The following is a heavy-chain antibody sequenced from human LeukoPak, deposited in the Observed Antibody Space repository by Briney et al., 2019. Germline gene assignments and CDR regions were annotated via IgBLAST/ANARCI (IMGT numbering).Heavy chain of an antibody. CDR2: IIPIFGTA. D-gene: IGHD6-19*01. CDR1: RGTFSSYA. V-gene: IGHV1-69*05. Sequence: SVKVSCKASRGTFSSYAISWVRQAPGQGLEWMGGIIPIFGTANHAQKFQGRVTISTDESTSTAYMELSSLRSDDTAVYYCARDGVAEYYFDYWDRGTLVTVSS. J-gene: IGHJ4*02. CDR3: ARDGVAEYYFDY.